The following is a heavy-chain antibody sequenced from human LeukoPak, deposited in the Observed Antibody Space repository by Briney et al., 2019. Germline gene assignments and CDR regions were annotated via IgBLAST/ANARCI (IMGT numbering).Heavy chain of an antibody. CDR1: GGSFSGHY. D-gene: IGHD4-23*01. J-gene: IGHJ4*02. CDR2: INHSGST. V-gene: IGHV4-34*01. Sequence: SETLSLTYAVYGGSFSGHYWSWIRQPPGKGLEWIGEINHSGSTNYNPSLKSRVTISVDTSNNQFSLKLSSVTAADTAVYYCARANYGGNSSFDYWGQGTLVTVSS. CDR3: ARANYGGNSSFDY.